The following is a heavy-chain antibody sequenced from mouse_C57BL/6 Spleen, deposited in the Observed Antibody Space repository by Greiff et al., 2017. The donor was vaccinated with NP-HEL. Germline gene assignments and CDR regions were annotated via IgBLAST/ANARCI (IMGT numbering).Heavy chain of an antibody. CDR2: IDPSDSYT. CDR1: GYTFTSYW. CDR3: ARNPGYYFGY. V-gene: IGHV1-69*01. D-gene: IGHD4-1*01. J-gene: IGHJ2*01. Sequence: QVQLQQPGAELVMPGASVKLSCKASGYTFTSYWMHWVKQRPGQGLEWIGEIDPSDSYTNYNQKFKGKSTLTVDKSSSTAYMQLSSLTSEDSAVYASARNPGYYFGYWGQGTTVTVSS.